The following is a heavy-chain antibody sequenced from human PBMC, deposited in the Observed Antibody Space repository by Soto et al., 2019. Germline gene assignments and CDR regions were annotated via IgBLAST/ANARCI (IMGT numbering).Heavy chain of an antibody. D-gene: IGHD3-22*01. V-gene: IGHV3-30*18. CDR2: ISYDGSNK. CDR1: GFTFSSYG. CDR3: AKDQMIVVVLYYYGMDV. J-gene: IGHJ6*02. Sequence: ESGGGVVQPGRSLRLSCAASGFTFSSYGMHWVRQAPGKGLEWVAVISYDGSNKYYADSVKGRFTISRDNSKNTLYLQMNSLRAEDTAVYYCAKDQMIVVVLYYYGMDVWGQGTTVTVSS.